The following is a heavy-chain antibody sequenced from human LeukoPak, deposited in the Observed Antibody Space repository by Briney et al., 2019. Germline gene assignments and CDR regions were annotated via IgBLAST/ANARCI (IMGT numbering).Heavy chain of an antibody. D-gene: IGHD3-16*02. CDR2: IYYSGST. Sequence: SETLSLTCTVSGRPISSNFWSWIRQPPGKGLEWIGYIYYSGSTNYNPSLKSRVTISVDTSMNQFSLKLSAVTAADTAVYYCARSPEVGYGYHYFDYWGQGTLVTVSS. CDR3: ARSPEVGYGYHYFDY. CDR1: GRPISSNF. J-gene: IGHJ4*02. V-gene: IGHV4-59*01.